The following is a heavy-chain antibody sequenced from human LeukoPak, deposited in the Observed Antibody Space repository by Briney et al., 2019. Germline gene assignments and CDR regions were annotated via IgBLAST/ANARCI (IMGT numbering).Heavy chain of an antibody. V-gene: IGHV5-51*01. J-gene: IGHJ4*02. Sequence: GESLKISRKGAGYSFTNYWIAWVRQMPGKGLEWMGIIYPGDSDNRYSRSFQGQVTISADKSISTAYLRWSRLKASDTAMYYCARRASATEDLDYWGQGTLVTVSS. CDR1: GYSFTNYW. CDR2: IYPGDSDN. CDR3: ARRASATEDLDY.